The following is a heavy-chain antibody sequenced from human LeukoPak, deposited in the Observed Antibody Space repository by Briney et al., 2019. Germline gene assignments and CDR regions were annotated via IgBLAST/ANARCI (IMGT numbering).Heavy chain of an antibody. Sequence: ASVKVSCKASGYTFTSYYMHWVRQAPGQGLEWMGIINPSGGSTSYAQKFQGRVTITADESTSTAYMELSSLRSEDTAVYYCARTPSITIFGVVIIYGMDVWGQGTTVTVSS. CDR1: GYTFTSYY. J-gene: IGHJ6*02. CDR3: ARTPSITIFGVVIIYGMDV. CDR2: INPSGGST. D-gene: IGHD3-3*01. V-gene: IGHV1-46*01.